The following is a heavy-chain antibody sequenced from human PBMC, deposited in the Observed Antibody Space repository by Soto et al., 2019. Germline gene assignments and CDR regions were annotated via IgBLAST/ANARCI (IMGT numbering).Heavy chain of an antibody. Sequence: GGSLRLSCAASGFTFDDYAMHWVRQAPGKGLEWVSGISWNSGSIGYADSVKGRFTISRDNAKNSLYLQMNSLRAEDTALYYCAKASDTAMVTGYLDYWGQGTLVTVSS. CDR1: GFTFDDYA. CDR3: AKASDTAMVTGYLDY. CDR2: ISWNSGSI. V-gene: IGHV3-9*01. D-gene: IGHD5-18*01. J-gene: IGHJ4*02.